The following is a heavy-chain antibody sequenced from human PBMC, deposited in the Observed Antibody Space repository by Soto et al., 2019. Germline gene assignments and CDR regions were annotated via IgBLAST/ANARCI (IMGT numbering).Heavy chain of an antibody. CDR1: GFTFSDYY. CDR3: ARAYPDAFDI. J-gene: IGHJ3*02. Sequence: LRLSCAASGFTFSDYYMTWIRQAPGKGLEWVSYISSSGTGIYYPDSVKGRFTISRDNAKNSLYLQMSSLRAEDTAVYYCARAYPDAFDIWGQGTMVTVSS. CDR2: ISSSGTGI. V-gene: IGHV3-11*01. D-gene: IGHD2-2*01.